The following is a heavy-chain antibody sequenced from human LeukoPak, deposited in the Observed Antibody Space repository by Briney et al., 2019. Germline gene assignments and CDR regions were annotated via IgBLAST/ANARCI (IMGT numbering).Heavy chain of an antibody. V-gene: IGHV4-59*01. D-gene: IGHD4-17*01. CDR1: GGSISNYC. J-gene: IGHJ4*02. CDR3: ARTGSTVTMLYPFDH. CDR2: ICYSGTT. Sequence: SETLSLTCTVSGGSISNYCWSWIRQPPGKGLEWIGYICYSGTTNYNPSLKSRVSISVDTSKNQFSLKLSSVTAADTAVYYCARTGSTVTMLYPFDHWGQGTLVTVSS.